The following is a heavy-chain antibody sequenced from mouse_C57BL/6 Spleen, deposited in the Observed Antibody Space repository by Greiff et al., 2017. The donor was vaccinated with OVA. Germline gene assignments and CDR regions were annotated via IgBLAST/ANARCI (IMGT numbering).Heavy chain of an antibody. CDR1: GYTFTSYW. Sequence: QVQLQQPGAELVMPGASVKLSCKASGYTFTSYWMHWVKQRPGQGLEWIGEIDPSDSYTNYKQKFKGKATLTVDKSSSTAYMQLSSLTSEDSAVYYGARRGGYGNDGAWLAYWGQGTLVTVSA. V-gene: IGHV1-69*01. J-gene: IGHJ3*01. CDR3: ARRGGYGNDGAWLAY. CDR2: IDPSDSYT. D-gene: IGHD2-2*01.